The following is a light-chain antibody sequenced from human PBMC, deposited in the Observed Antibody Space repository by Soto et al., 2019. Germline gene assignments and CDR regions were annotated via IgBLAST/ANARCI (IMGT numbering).Light chain of an antibody. CDR3: QQYGSPPIT. J-gene: IGKJ5*01. CDR2: GAS. Sequence: EIVLTQSPGTLYLCPGERANLXCRASQSVRSSYLAWYQQQPGQAPRLLIYGASSRAKGIPDRCSGSGSATDFTPTISRLEPEDFAVYYGQQYGSPPITFGQGTRLEI. CDR1: QSVRSSY. V-gene: IGKV3-20*01.